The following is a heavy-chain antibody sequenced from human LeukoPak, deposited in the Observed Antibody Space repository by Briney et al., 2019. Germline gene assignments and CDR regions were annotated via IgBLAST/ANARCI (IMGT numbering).Heavy chain of an antibody. D-gene: IGHD6-19*01. CDR2: ISYDGSNT. J-gene: IGHJ4*02. CDR1: GFTFSSYA. Sequence: PGGSLRLSCAASGFTFSSYAMHWVRQAPGKGLEWVAVISYDGSNTYYADSVKGRFTISRDNSKNTLYLQMNSLRAEDTAVYYCARGAVAGSDYFDYWGQGTLVTVSS. V-gene: IGHV3-30-3*01. CDR3: ARGAVAGSDYFDY.